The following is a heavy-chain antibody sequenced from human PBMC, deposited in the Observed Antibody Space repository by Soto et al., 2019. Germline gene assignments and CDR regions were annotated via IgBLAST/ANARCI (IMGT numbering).Heavy chain of an antibody. V-gene: IGHV4-59*08. D-gene: IGHD2-21*02. Sequence: SWSLSLTSTASSGSIRIYYWSWIRQPPGKGLEWIGYIYYSASTNYSPSLKSRVTISVDTSKNQFSLNLSSVTAADTAVYYCARHLPYCGGDCYSLDYWGQGTLVTVS. J-gene: IGHJ4*02. CDR1: SGSIRIYY. CDR2: IYYSAST. CDR3: ARHLPYCGGDCYSLDY.